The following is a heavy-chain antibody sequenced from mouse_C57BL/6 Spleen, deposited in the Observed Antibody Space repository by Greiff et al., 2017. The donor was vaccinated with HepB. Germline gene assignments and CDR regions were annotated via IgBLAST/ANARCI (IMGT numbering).Heavy chain of an antibody. D-gene: IGHD2-1*01. Sequence: QVQLKQPGAELVKPGASVKLSCKASGYTFTSYWMQWVKRRPGQGLEWIGEIDPSDSYTNYNQKFKGKATLTVDTSSSTAYMQLSSLTSEDSAVYYCARSTISRRGFAYWGQGTLVTVSA. CDR1: GYTFTSYW. V-gene: IGHV1-50*01. J-gene: IGHJ3*01. CDR3: ARSTISRRGFAY. CDR2: IDPSDSYT.